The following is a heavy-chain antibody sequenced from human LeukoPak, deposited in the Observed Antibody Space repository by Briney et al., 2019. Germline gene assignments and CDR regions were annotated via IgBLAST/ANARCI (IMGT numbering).Heavy chain of an antibody. Sequence: PGGSLRLSCAASGFTFSTYAMSWVRQAPGKGLEWVSAISGSGGSTNYADSVKGRYIISRDDSENTLYLQMDSLRAEDTAVYYCATGYYFGSGSYGYLDYWGQGTLVTVSS. CDR2: ISGSGGST. CDR1: GFTFSTYA. CDR3: ATGYYFGSGSYGYLDY. J-gene: IGHJ4*02. D-gene: IGHD3-10*01. V-gene: IGHV3-23*01.